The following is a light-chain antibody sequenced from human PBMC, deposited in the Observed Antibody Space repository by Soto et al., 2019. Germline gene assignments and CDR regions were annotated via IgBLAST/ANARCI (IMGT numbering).Light chain of an antibody. CDR2: GAS. CDR3: QHYGGSVLT. J-gene: IGKJ4*01. CDR1: QDISSSY. Sequence: EIVLTQSPGALSLSPGERATLSCRTSQDISSSYLAWYQQKRGQAPRLLMYGASTRATGIPDRFSGSGSGTDFTLTISRLEPEDFAVYYCQHYGGSVLTFGGGTKVEIK. V-gene: IGKV3-20*01.